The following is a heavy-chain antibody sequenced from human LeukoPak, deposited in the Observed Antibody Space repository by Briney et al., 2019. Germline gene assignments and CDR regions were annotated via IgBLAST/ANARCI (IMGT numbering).Heavy chain of an antibody. J-gene: IGHJ6*02. CDR2: IKSKTDGATT. CDR1: GFTFSNAW. V-gene: IGHV3-15*01. D-gene: IGHD1-26*01. Sequence: GVSLRLSCAASGFTFSNAWMSWVRQAPGKGHEWVGHIKSKTDGATTDYAAPVKGRFTISRDDSKNTLYLQMNSLKTEDTAVYYCTTVEGATLYYYYGMDVWGQGTTVTVSS. CDR3: TTVEGATLYYYYGMDV.